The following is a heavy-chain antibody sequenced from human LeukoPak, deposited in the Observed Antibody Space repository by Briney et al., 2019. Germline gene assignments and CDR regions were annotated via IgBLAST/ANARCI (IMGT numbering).Heavy chain of an antibody. V-gene: IGHV3-74*01. CDR2: IDRDGIRT. D-gene: IGHD3-16*02. CDR3: SRDFDRYYFDY. J-gene: IGHJ4*02. Sequence: GGSLRLSCTASTRYFTNYWMHWVRQVPGKGLAWVSRIDRDGIRTDYADSVRGRFTISRHNAKNTVYLQMNSLKAEDTAVYYCSRDFDRYYFDYWGQGTLVTVSS. CDR1: TRYFTNYW.